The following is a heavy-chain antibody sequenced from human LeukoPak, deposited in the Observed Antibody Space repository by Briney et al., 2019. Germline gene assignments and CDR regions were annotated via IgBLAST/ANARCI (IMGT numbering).Heavy chain of an antibody. CDR2: IYYSGIT. Sequence: SETLSLTCTVSGGSISGSSYYWGWIPQPPGKGLDCIGSIYYSGITYYNPSLKSRVTISVDTSKNQFSLELNSVTAADTAVYYCARLHFLYGMDVWGQGTTVTVSS. V-gene: IGHV4-39*01. D-gene: IGHD2/OR15-2a*01. CDR1: GGSISGSSYY. J-gene: IGHJ6*02. CDR3: ARLHFLYGMDV.